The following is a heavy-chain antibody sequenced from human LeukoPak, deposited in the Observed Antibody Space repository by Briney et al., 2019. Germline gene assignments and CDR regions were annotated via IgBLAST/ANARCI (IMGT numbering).Heavy chain of an antibody. D-gene: IGHD6-13*01. CDR1: GYIFTSYG. CDR3: ARGIAAAGTISNFDY. V-gene: IGHV1-18*01. Sequence: ASVKVSCKASGYIFTSYGISWVRQAPGQGLEWMGWISAYNGNTNYAQKLQGRVTMTTDTSTSTAYMELRSLRSDDTAVYYCARGIAAAGTISNFDYWGQGTLVTVSS. CDR2: ISAYNGNT. J-gene: IGHJ4*02.